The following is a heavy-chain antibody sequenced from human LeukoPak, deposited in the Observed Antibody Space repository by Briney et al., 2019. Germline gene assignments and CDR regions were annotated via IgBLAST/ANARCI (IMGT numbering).Heavy chain of an antibody. J-gene: IGHJ5*02. CDR3: ARDLGSDCSGGSCYRSAFDP. D-gene: IGHD2-15*01. Sequence: SVKVSCKASGGTFSSYAISWVRQAPGQGLEWMGGIIPIFGTANYAQKFQGRVTITTDESTSTTYMELSSLRSEDTAVYYCARDLGSDCSGGSCYRSAFDPWGQGTLVTVSS. CDR2: IIPIFGTA. V-gene: IGHV1-69*05. CDR1: GGTFSSYA.